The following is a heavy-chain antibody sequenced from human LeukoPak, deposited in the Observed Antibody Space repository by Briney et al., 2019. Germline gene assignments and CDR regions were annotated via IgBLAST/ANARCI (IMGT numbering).Heavy chain of an antibody. Sequence: PGGSLRLSCAASGFTFSSYAMSWVRQAPGKGLEWVSAISGSGGSTYYADSVKGRFTISRDNAKNSLYLQMNSLRAEDTALYYCAKDWGRWLERAFDYWGQGTLVTVSS. V-gene: IGHV3-23*01. J-gene: IGHJ4*02. CDR3: AKDWGRWLERAFDY. CDR1: GFTFSSYA. D-gene: IGHD5-24*01. CDR2: ISGSGGST.